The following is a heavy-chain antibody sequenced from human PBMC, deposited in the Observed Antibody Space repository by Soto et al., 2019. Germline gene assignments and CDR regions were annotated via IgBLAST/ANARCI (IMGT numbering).Heavy chain of an antibody. CDR1: GGSISSSSYY. Sequence: SETLSLTCPVSGGSISSSSYYWGWIRQPPGKGLEWIGSIYYSGSTYYNPSLKSRVTISVDTSKNQFSLKLSSVTAADTAVYYCARGLMAGRRPYWGQGTLVTVSS. V-gene: IGHV4-39*01. D-gene: IGHD6-6*01. J-gene: IGHJ4*02. CDR2: IYYSGST. CDR3: ARGLMAGRRPY.